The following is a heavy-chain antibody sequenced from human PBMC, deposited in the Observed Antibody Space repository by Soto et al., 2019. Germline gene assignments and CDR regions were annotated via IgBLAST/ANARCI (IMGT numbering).Heavy chain of an antibody. CDR1: GFTFSSYS. CDR2: ISSSSSTI. CDR3: AREASYYFDY. V-gene: IGHV3-48*01. Sequence: GGSLRLSCAASGFTFSSYSMNWVRQAPGKGLEWVSYISSSSSTIYYADSVKGRFTISRDNAKNSLYLQMNSLRAEDTAVYYCAREASYYFDYWGQGTLVTVSS. J-gene: IGHJ4*02.